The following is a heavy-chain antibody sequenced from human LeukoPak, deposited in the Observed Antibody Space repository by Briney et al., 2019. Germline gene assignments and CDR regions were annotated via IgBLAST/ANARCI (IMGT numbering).Heavy chain of an antibody. J-gene: IGHJ4*02. CDR3: ARHTTILGHFGC. CDR1: GGSISSSNYY. CDR2: MYYSGTT. V-gene: IGHV4-39*01. D-gene: IGHD3-3*01. Sequence: PSETLSLTCTVSGGSISSSNYYWGWIRQPPGKGLEWIGSMYYSGTTYYNPSLKSRVTISVDTSKNQFSLKLSSVTAADTALYYCARHTTILGHFGCWGQGTLVTVSS.